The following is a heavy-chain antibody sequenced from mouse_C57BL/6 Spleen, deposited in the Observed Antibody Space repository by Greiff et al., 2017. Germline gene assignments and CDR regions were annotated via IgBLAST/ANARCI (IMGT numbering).Heavy chain of an antibody. D-gene: IGHD2-4*01. V-gene: IGHV5-4*01. Sequence: EVHLVESGGGLVKPGGSLKLSCAASGFTFSSYAMSWVRQTPEKRLEWVATISDGGSYTSYPDNVKGRFTISRDNAKNNLYLQMSHLKSEDTAMYYCARDEGLRRGYYFDYWGQGTTLTVSS. CDR2: ISDGGSYT. J-gene: IGHJ2*01. CDR1: GFTFSSYA. CDR3: ARDEGLRRGYYFDY.